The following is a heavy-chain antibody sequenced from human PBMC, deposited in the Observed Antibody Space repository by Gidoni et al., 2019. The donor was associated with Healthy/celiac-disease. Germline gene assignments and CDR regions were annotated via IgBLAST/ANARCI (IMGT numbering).Heavy chain of an antibody. Sequence: EVQLVASGGGLVQPGRSLGLSCTASGFTFGAYAMSWVRQAPGKGLEWVGFIRSKAYCGTTEYAASVKGRFTISRDDSKSIAYLQMNSLKTEDTAVYYCTRDGSSWYRGVYFDYWGQGTLVTVSS. D-gene: IGHD6-13*01. CDR3: TRDGSSWYRGVYFDY. J-gene: IGHJ4*02. CDR2: IRSKAYCGTT. V-gene: IGHV3-49*04. CDR1: GFTFGAYA.